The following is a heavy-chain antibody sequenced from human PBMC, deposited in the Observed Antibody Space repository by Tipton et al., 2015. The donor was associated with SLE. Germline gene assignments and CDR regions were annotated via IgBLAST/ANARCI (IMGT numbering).Heavy chain of an antibody. D-gene: IGHD3-10*01. CDR3: ASEGVWVA. J-gene: IGHJ3*01. CDR1: GGSISSHY. V-gene: IGHV4-34*01. CDR2: INHSGST. Sequence: TLSLTCTVSGGSISSHYWSWIRQPPGKGLEWIGEINHSGSTNYNPSLKSRVTISVDTSKNQFSLKLSSVTAADSAVYYCASEGVWVAWGQGTMVTVSS.